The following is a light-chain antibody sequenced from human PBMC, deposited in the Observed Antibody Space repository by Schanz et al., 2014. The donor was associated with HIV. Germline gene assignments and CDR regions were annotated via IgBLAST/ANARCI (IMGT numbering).Light chain of an antibody. CDR1: GSDIDAYKY. J-gene: IGLJ1*01. CDR2: EVS. V-gene: IGLV2-23*02. CDR3: CSYVDSSTFV. Sequence: QSALTQPASVSGSPGQSITISCAETGSDIDAYKYVSWYQQHPGKAPKLTIYEVSKRPSGVSNRFSGSKSGNTASLTISGLQGEDEADYYCCSYVDSSTFVFGTGTKLTVL.